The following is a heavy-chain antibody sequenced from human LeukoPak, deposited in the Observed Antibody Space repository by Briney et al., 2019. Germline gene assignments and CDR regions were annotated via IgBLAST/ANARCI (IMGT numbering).Heavy chain of an antibody. D-gene: IGHD6-13*01. Sequence: GGSLRLSCAASGFTFSSYSMNWVRQAPGKGLEWVSSISSSSYIYYADSVKGRFTISRDNAKNSLYLQMNSLRAEDTAVYYCAREHFIAAAAVDYWGQGTLVTVSS. CDR2: ISSSSYI. CDR3: AREHFIAAAAVDY. J-gene: IGHJ4*02. V-gene: IGHV3-21*01. CDR1: GFTFSSYS.